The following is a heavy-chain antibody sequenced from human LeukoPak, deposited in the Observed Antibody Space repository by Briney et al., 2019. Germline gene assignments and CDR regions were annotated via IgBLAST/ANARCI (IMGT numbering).Heavy chain of an antibody. CDR1: GFTFSSYA. V-gene: IGHV3-23*01. Sequence: GGSLRLSCAASGFTFSSYAMSWVRQAPGKGLEWVSAISGSGGSTYYADSVKGRFTISRDNSKNTLYLQMNSLRAEDTAVYYCAKVRNFGYSYGYFDYWGQGTLVTVSS. J-gene: IGHJ4*02. CDR3: AKVRNFGYSYGYFDY. D-gene: IGHD5-18*01. CDR2: ISGSGGST.